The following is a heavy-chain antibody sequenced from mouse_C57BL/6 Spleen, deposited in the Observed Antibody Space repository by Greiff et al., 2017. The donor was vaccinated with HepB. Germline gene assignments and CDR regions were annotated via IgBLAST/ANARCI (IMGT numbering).Heavy chain of an antibody. CDR1: GYTFTSYW. D-gene: IGHD2-12*01. J-gene: IGHJ4*01. V-gene: IGHV1-64*01. Sequence: QVQLQQPGAELVKPGASVKLSCKASGYTFTSYWMHWVKQRPGQGLEWIGMIHPNSGSTNYNEKFKSKATLTVDKSSSTAYMQLSSLTSEDSAVYHCARSGYREDYAMDYWGQGTSVTVSS. CDR2: IHPNSGST. CDR3: ARSGYREDYAMDY.